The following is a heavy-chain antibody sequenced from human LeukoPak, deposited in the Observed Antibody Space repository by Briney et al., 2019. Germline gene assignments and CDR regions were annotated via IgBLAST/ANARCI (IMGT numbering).Heavy chain of an antibody. D-gene: IGHD3-22*01. CDR3: AKDPAFRGYYRLTYYYYGMDV. CDR1: GFTFSSYA. CDR2: ISGSGGST. Sequence: GGSLRLSCAASGFTFSSYAMSWVRQAPGKGLEWVSAISGSGGSTYYADSVKGRFTISRDNSKNTLYLQMNSLRAEDTAVYYCAKDPAFRGYYRLTYYYYGMDVWGRGTTVTVSS. V-gene: IGHV3-23*01. J-gene: IGHJ6*02.